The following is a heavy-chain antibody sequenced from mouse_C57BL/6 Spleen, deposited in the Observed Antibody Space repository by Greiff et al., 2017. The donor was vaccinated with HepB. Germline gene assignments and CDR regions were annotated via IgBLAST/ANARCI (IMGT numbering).Heavy chain of an antibody. V-gene: IGHV1-64*01. Sequence: QVQLQQPGAELVKPGASVKLSCKASGYTFTSYWMHWVKQRPGQGLEWIGMIHPNSGSTNYNEKFKSKATLTVDKSSSTAYMQLSSLTSEDSAVYYCAREVGYYYGSSSYYFDYWGQGTTLTVSS. CDR2: IHPNSGST. CDR1: GYTFTSYW. D-gene: IGHD1-1*01. J-gene: IGHJ2*01. CDR3: AREVGYYYGSSSYYFDY.